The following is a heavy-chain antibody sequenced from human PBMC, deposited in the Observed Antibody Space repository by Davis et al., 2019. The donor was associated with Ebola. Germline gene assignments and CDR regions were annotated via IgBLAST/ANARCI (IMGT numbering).Heavy chain of an antibody. V-gene: IGHV4-30-2*01. CDR3: ARGTASYYYYYYYMDV. D-gene: IGHD4-17*01. CDR2: IYHSGST. J-gene: IGHJ6*03. Sequence: MPSETLSLTCAVSGGSISSGGYSWSWIRQPPGKGLEWIGYIYHSGSTNYNPSLKSRVTISVDTSKNQFSLKLSSVTAADTAVYYCARGTASYYYYYYYMDVWGKGTTVTVSS. CDR1: GGSISSGGYS.